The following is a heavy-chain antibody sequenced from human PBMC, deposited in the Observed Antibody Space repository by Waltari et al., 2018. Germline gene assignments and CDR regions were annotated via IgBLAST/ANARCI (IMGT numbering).Heavy chain of an antibody. Sequence: QLQLQESGPGLVKPSETLSLTCTVSGGSISSSSYYWGWIRQPPGKGLEWVSYISSSSSTIYYADSVKGRFTISRDNAKNSLYLQMNSLRAEDTAVYYCARDGEVPFDYWGQGTLVTVSS. D-gene: IGHD3-16*01. CDR3: ARDGEVPFDY. V-gene: IGHV3-11*04. J-gene: IGHJ4*02. CDR1: GGSISSSS. CDR2: ISSSSSTI.